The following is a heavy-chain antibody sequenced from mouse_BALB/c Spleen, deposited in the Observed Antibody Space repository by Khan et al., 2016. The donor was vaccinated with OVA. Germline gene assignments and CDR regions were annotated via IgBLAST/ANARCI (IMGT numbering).Heavy chain of an antibody. CDR1: GYTFSGFW. V-gene: IGHV1-9*01. CDR2: VLTGSGST. Sequence: QVQLQQSGAELMKPGASVKISCKGTGYTFSGFWIEWVKQRPGHGLEWIGEVLTGSGSTNYNEKFKGKATFTADKSSNTAYMQLNSLTSEDCSVYYCTRTGNYRDYFAYWGQGTTLTVSA. D-gene: IGHD2-1*01. CDR3: TRTGNYRDYFAY. J-gene: IGHJ2*01.